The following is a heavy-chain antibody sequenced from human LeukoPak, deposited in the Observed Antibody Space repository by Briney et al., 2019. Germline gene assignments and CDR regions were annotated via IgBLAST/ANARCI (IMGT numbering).Heavy chain of an antibody. CDR2: ISAYNGNT. Sequence: ASVKVSCKASGYTFTSYGISWVRQAPGQGLEWMGWISAYNGNTNYAQKLQGRVTMTTDTYTSTAYMELRSLRSDDTAVYYCARDWGVTMISVPFDIWGQGTMVTVSS. J-gene: IGHJ3*02. D-gene: IGHD3-22*01. CDR1: GYTFTSYG. V-gene: IGHV1-18*01. CDR3: ARDWGVTMISVPFDI.